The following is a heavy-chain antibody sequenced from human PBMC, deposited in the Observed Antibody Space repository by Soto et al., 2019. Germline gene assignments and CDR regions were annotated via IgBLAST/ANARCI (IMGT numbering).Heavy chain of an antibody. Sequence: SETLSLTCAVYGGSFSGDYWSWIRQPPGKGLEWIGEINHSGSTNYNPSLKSRVTISVDTSKNQFSLKLSSVTAADTAVYYCASLTGPYYYDSSGYYYFDYWGQGTLVTVSS. D-gene: IGHD3-22*01. CDR2: INHSGST. V-gene: IGHV4-34*01. J-gene: IGHJ4*02. CDR3: ASLTGPYYYDSSGYYYFDY. CDR1: GGSFSGDY.